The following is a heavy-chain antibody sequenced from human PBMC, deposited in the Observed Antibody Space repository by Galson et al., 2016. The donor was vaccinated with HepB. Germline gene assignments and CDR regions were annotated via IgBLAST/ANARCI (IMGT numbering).Heavy chain of an antibody. D-gene: IGHD1-1*01. V-gene: IGHV3-7*03. J-gene: IGHJ5*02. Sequence: SLRLSCAASGFTFSRDWMTWVRQAPGKGLEWVANVKEDGTQTNYVDSVRGRFTISRDNTNNVLYLQMNDLRFEDSAIYYCSRGLAYNLYNGFDPWGQGTVVTVSA. CDR1: GFTFSRDW. CDR3: SRGLAYNLYNGFDP. CDR2: VKEDGTQT.